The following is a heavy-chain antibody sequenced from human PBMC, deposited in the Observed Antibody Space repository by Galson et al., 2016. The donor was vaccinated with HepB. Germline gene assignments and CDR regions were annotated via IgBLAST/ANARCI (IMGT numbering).Heavy chain of an antibody. CDR1: GFTLNDYW. V-gene: IGHV3-74*01. Sequence: SLRLSCAASGFTLNDYWMNWVRQAPGKGLVWVARSSPDGSDTRYADSVTGRFTFSRDNAKNALYMQMNSLRAEDTAVYYCVRDGMGGAPYDCWGQGALVIVSS. CDR3: VRDGMGGAPYDC. CDR2: SSPDGSDT. D-gene: IGHD1-26*01. J-gene: IGHJ4*02.